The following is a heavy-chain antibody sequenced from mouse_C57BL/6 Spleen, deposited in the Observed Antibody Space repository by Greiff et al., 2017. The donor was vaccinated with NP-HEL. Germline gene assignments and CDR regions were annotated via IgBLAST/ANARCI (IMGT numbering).Heavy chain of an antibody. Sequence: VQLMESGPELVKPGASVKISCKASGYAFSSSWMNWVKQRPGKGLEWIGRIYPGDGDTNYNGKFKGKATLTADKSSSTAYMQLSSLTSEDSAVYFCARSLYYGVNYYAMDYWGQGTSVTVSS. CDR2: IYPGDGDT. V-gene: IGHV1-82*01. J-gene: IGHJ4*01. CDR1: GYAFSSSW. CDR3: ARSLYYGVNYYAMDY. D-gene: IGHD1-2*01.